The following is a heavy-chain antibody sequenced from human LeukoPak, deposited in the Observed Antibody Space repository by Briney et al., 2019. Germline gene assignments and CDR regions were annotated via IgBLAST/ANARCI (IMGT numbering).Heavy chain of an antibody. D-gene: IGHD1-26*01. Sequence: GESLKISCKGSGYSFTSYWIGWVRQMPGKCLEWMGIIYPGDSDTRYSPSFQGQVTISADKSISTAYLQWSSLKASDTAMYYCARTQWELLRRDWFDPWGQGTLVTVSS. J-gene: IGHJ5*02. CDR2: IYPGDSDT. CDR1: GYSFTSYW. CDR3: ARTQWELLRRDWFDP. V-gene: IGHV5-51*01.